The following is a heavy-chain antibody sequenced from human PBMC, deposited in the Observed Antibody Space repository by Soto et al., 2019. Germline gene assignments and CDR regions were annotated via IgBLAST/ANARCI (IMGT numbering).Heavy chain of an antibody. D-gene: IGHD5-18*01. CDR3: ASGYSYGYSDYYYGMDV. V-gene: IGHV3-30*03. Sequence: QVQLVESGGGVVQPGRSLRLSCAASGFTFSSYGMHWVRQAPGKGLEWVAVISYDGSNKYYADSVKGRFTISRDNSKNTLYLQMNSRSAEDTAVYYCASGYSYGYSDYYYGMDVWGQGTTVTVSS. J-gene: IGHJ6*02. CDR1: GFTFSSYG. CDR2: ISYDGSNK.